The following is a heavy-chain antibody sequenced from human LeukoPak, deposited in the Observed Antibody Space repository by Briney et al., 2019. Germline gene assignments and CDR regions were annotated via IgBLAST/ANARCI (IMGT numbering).Heavy chain of an antibody. CDR2: TYYRSKWYN. J-gene: IGHJ4*02. CDR1: GDSVSSNSAA. D-gene: IGHD3-22*01. CDR3: ARVKYYYDSSGAPTHRLFDY. V-gene: IGHV6-1*01. Sequence: SQTLSLTCAISGDSVSSNSAAWNWIRQSLSRGLEWLGRTYYRSKWYNDYAVSVKSRITINPDTSKNQFSLQLNSVAPEDTAVYYCARVKYYYDSSGAPTHRLFDYWGQGTLVTVSS.